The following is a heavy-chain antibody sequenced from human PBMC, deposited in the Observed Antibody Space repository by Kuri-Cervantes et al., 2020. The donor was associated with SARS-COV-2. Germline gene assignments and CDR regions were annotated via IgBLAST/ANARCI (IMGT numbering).Heavy chain of an antibody. CDR3: ARLYDILTGYPRVLAMDI. Sequence: ASVKVSCKASGYTFTGYYMHWVRQAPGQGLEWMGGFDPEDGETICAQKFQGRVTMTEDTSTDTAYMELGSLRSEDTAVYYCARLYDILTGYPRVLAMDIWGQGTMVTVSS. D-gene: IGHD3-9*01. CDR1: GYTFTGYY. V-gene: IGHV1-24*01. CDR2: FDPEDGET. J-gene: IGHJ3*02.